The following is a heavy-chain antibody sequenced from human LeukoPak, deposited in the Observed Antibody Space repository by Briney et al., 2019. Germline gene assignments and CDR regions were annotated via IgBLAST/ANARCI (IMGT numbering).Heavy chain of an antibody. CDR1: GFPFSSYA. CDR3: AKDELQGDPSDSYYGMDV. V-gene: IGHV3-23*01. J-gene: IGHJ6*02. CDR2: ISGSGGST. Sequence: GGSLSLSCASSGFPFSSYAMSWVRQAPGKGLEWVSAISGSGGSTYYADSVKGRFTISRDNYKNPLYLHMTSMRADDTAVYYCAKDELQGDPSDSYYGMDVWGQGTTVTVSS. D-gene: IGHD2-15*01.